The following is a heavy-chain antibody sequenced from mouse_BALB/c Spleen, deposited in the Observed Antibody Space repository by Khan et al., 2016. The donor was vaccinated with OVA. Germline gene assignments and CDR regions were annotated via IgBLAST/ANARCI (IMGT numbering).Heavy chain of an antibody. V-gene: IGHV2-6-4*01. CDR2: IWGDGST. D-gene: IGHD1-1*01. J-gene: IGHJ1*01. CDR3: TRHQYGAGEWYFDL. Sequence: VQLQESGPGLVAPSQSLSITCTVSGFSLSRYSVHWVRQPPGKGLEWLGMIWGDGSTDYNSPLKSRLSISKDNYKSQVFLKMNSLQTDDTAMYYCTRHQYGAGEWYFDLWGAGITVIV. CDR1: GFSLSRYS.